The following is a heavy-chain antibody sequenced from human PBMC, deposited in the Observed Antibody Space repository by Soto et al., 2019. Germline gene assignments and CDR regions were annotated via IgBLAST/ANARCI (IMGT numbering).Heavy chain of an antibody. Sequence: VQLVPSGAEVKKTGASVKVSCKASGYTFTSYDINWVRQATGQGLEWMGWMNPNSGNTGYAQKFQGRVTMTRNTSISTAYMELSSLRSEDTAVYYCAVRVYAPTDYYYYGMDVWGQGTTVTVSS. V-gene: IGHV1-8*01. J-gene: IGHJ6*02. CDR3: AVRVYAPTDYYYYGMDV. CDR2: MNPNSGNT. CDR1: GYTFTSYD. D-gene: IGHD2-8*01.